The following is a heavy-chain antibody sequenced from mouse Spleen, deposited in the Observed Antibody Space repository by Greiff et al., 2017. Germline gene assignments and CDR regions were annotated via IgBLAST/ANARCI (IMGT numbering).Heavy chain of an antibody. V-gene: IGHV1-59*01. J-gene: IGHJ2*01. Sequence: QVQLQQPGAELVRPGTSVKLSCKASGYTFTSYWMHWVKQRPGQGLEWIGVIDPSDSYTNYNQKFKGKATLTVDTSSSTAYMQLSSLTYEDSAVYYCARRGYLYYFDYWGQGTTLTVSS. CDR3: ARRGYLYYFDY. D-gene: IGHD2-2*01. CDR2: IDPSDSYT. CDR1: GYTFTSYW.